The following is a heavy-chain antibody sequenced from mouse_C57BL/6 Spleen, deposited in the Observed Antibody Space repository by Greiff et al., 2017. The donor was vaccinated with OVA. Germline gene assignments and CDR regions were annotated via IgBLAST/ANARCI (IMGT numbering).Heavy chain of an antibody. CDR2: IDPENGDT. J-gene: IGHJ2*01. CDR1: GFNIKDDY. CDR3: TNYGSSSGY. V-gene: IGHV14-4*01. Sequence: EVQLQESGAELVRPGASVKLSCTASGFNIKDDYMHWVKQRPEQGLEWIGWIDPENGDTEYASKFQGKATITADTSSNTAYLQLSSLTSEDTAVYYCTNYGSSSGYWGQGTTLTVSS. D-gene: IGHD1-1*01.